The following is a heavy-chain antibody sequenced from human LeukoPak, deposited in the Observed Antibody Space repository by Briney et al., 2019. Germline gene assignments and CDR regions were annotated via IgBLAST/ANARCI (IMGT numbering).Heavy chain of an antibody. CDR2: IDTSSTTK. J-gene: IGHJ1*01. V-gene: IGHV3-48*01. D-gene: IGHD3-10*01. CDR3: AGPLGSPYFHH. Sequence: GGSLRLSCAASGSSFSSSGMNWVRQAPGKGLEWVSYIDTSSTTKDYADSVKGRFTISRDNAKNSLYLQMNSLRVEDTAVYYCAGPLGSPYFHHWGQGTLVTVSS. CDR1: GSSFSSSG.